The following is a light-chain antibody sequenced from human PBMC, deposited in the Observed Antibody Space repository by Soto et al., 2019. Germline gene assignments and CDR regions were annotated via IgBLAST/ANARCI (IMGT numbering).Light chain of an antibody. CDR2: KAS. Sequence: DIQMTQSPSTLSASVGDRVTITCRASQSISTWLAWYQQKPGEAPKLLISKASTLRSGVPSRFSGSGSGTEFTLTISSLQPDDFATYYCQQYSIYSRTFGQGTKVELK. CDR1: QSISTW. CDR3: QQYSIYSRT. J-gene: IGKJ1*01. V-gene: IGKV1-5*03.